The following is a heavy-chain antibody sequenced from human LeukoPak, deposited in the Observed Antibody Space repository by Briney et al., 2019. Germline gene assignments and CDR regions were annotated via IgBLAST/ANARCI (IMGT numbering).Heavy chain of an antibody. J-gene: IGHJ4*02. Sequence: GGSLRFSGTASELTFSNAWVTWFAQAPGKGLKGVGRTKSKTDSGARDYTAPVKGRFTISRDDSQKRLNLQMYSLKTEDTAAYYCVTVGAADYWGQGTLVTVSS. D-gene: IGHD1-26*01. CDR3: VTVGAADY. CDR2: TKSKTDSGAR. CDR1: ELTFSNAW. V-gene: IGHV3-15*01.